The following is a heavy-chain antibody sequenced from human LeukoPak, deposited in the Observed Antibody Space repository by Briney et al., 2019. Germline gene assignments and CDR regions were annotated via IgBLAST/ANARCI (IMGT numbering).Heavy chain of an antibody. D-gene: IGHD3-22*01. CDR1: GGSVSSGSYY. Sequence: KPSETLSLTCTVSGGSVSSGSYYWSWIRQPAGEGLEWIGRIYTSGSTNYNPSLKSRATISVDTSKNHFSLKLSSVTAADTAVYYCARERNYYDSSGFDYWGQGTLVTVSS. CDR2: IYTSGST. J-gene: IGHJ4*02. V-gene: IGHV4-61*02. CDR3: ARERNYYDSSGFDY.